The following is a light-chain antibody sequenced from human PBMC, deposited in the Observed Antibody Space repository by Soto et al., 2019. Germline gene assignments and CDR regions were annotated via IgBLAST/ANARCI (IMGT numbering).Light chain of an antibody. V-gene: IGLV2-14*01. CDR1: SSDVGGYNY. J-gene: IGLJ3*02. CDR2: DVS. Sequence: QSALTQPASVSGSPGQSITISCTGTSSDVGGYNYVSWYQQHPGKAPKLMIYDVSNRPSGVSNRFSGSKSGNTASLTISGLQAEDEDDYYCSSYTSSSTLEVFGGVTKLTVL. CDR3: SSYTSSSTLEV.